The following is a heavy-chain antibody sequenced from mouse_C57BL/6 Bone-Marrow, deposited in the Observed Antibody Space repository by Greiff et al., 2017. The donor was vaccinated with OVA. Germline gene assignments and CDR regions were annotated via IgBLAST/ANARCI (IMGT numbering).Heavy chain of an antibody. CDR1: GFTFRSYA. J-gene: IGHJ3*01. D-gene: IGHD2-4*01. CDR3: ARVLYDYVWFAY. V-gene: IGHV5-4*03. CDR2: ISDGGSYT. Sequence: EVKLQESGGGLVKPGGSLKLSCAASGFTFRSYAMSWVRQTPEKRLEWVATISDGGSYTYYPDNVKGRFTISRDNAKNNLYLQMSHLKSEDTAMYYCARVLYDYVWFAYWGQGTLVTVSA.